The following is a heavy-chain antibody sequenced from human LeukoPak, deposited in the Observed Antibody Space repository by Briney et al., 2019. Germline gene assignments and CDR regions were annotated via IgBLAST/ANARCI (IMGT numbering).Heavy chain of an antibody. Sequence: SETLSLTCTVSGDSISSNYWSWIRQSAGKGLEWIGRIHISGSTNYSPSLKSRATMSVDMSKNQLSLKVRSVTAADTAVYYCARDVSLSFDIWGQGPMVNV. CDR3: ARDVSLSFDI. J-gene: IGHJ3*02. D-gene: IGHD3-16*01. CDR2: IHISGST. CDR1: GDSISSNY. V-gene: IGHV4-4*07.